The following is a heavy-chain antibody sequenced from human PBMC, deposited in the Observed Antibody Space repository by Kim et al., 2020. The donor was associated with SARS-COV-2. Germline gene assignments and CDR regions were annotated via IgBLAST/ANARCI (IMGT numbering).Heavy chain of an antibody. J-gene: IGHJ4*02. D-gene: IGHD1-7*01. Sequence: YYVDSVSGRFTLSRDNAKNSLYLQMSSRRAEDRAVYYCARGNSPTDYYFDYWGQGTLVTVSS. V-gene: IGHV3-7*01. CDR3: ARGNSPTDYYFDY.